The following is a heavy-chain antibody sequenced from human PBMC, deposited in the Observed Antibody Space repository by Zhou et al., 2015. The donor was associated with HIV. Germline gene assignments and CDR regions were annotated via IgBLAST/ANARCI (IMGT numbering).Heavy chain of an antibody. CDR3: ATVPVPPFILTGYYKLGYYYYGMDV. CDR2: FDPEDGET. J-gene: IGHJ6*02. Sequence: QVQLVQSGAEVKKPGASVKVSCKVSGYTLTELSMHWVRQAPGKGLEWMGGFDPEDGETIYAQKFQGRVTMTEDTSTDTAYMELSSLRSEDTAVYYCATVPVPPFILTGYYKLGYYYYGMDVWGQGTTVTVSS. CDR1: GYTLTELS. D-gene: IGHD3-9*01. V-gene: IGHV1-24*01.